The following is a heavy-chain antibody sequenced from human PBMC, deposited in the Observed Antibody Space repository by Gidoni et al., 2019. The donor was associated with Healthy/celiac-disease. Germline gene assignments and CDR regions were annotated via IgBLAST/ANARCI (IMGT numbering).Heavy chain of an antibody. D-gene: IGHD6-13*01. CDR1: GGSISSGSYY. Sequence: QVQLQESGPGLVKPSQTLSLTCTVSGGSISSGSYYWSWIRQPAGKGLEWIGRIYTSGSTNYNPSLKSRVTISVDTSKNQFSLKLSSVTAADTAVYYCARDNPYSSSWYHYYYGMDVWGLGTTVTVSS. CDR2: IYTSGST. CDR3: ARDNPYSSSWYHYYYGMDV. V-gene: IGHV4-61*02. J-gene: IGHJ6*02.